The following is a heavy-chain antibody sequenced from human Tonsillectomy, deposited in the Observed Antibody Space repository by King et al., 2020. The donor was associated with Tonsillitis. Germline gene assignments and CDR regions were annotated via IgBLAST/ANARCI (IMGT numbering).Heavy chain of an antibody. CDR2: ISHDGSNE. CDR3: ATEQNRGSHLLNLYYFYGMDV. V-gene: IGHV3-30*03. D-gene: IGHD2-2*01. Sequence: VQLVESGGGVVQPGRSLRLSCAASGFTFINYGMHWVRQAPGKGLEWVAMISHDGSNEYYADFVKGRFTISRDNFRSTLYLQMNSLRPEDTAVYYCATEQNRGSHLLNLYYFYGMDVWGQGTTVTVSS. CDR1: GFTFINYG. J-gene: IGHJ6*02.